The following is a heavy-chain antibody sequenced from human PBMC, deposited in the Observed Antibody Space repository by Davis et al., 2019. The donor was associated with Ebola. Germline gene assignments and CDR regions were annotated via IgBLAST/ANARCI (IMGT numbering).Heavy chain of an antibody. D-gene: IGHD3-22*01. CDR2: IIPMFRTE. J-gene: IGHJ4*02. Sequence: SVKVSCKASGGTFSSYAISWVRQAPGQGLEWMGGIIPMFRTEKYAQKFQGRVTITADKSTSTAYMELSSLRSEDTAVYYCAGDSSGYGADCWGQGTLVTVSS. CDR1: GGTFSSYA. CDR3: AGDSSGYGADC. V-gene: IGHV1-69*06.